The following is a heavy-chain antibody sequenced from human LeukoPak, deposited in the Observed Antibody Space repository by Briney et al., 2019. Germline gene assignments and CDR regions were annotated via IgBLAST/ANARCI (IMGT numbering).Heavy chain of an antibody. CDR3: AKVLGNSFDY. Sequence: PGGSLRLSCAASGFTFSSYAMDWVRQAPGKGLEWVSSIKNSGDTTYYADSVKGRLTISRDISKNTLYLQMNSLRAEDTAIYYCAKVLGNSFDYWGQGTLVTVSS. J-gene: IGHJ4*02. V-gene: IGHV3-23*01. D-gene: IGHD2-15*01. CDR1: GFTFSSYA. CDR2: IKNSGDTT.